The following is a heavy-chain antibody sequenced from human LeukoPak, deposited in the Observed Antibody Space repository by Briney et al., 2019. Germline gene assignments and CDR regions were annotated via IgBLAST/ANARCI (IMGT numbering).Heavy chain of an antibody. D-gene: IGHD4-17*01. CDR2: ISGSGGST. J-gene: IGHJ6*03. CDR3: PNRPGDTHYYYYMDV. CDR1: GFTFISYA. V-gene: IGHV3-23*01. Sequence: PGGSLRLSCAASGFTFISYAMSWVRQAPGKGLEWVSAISGSGGSTYYADSVKGRFTISRDNSKNTLYLQMNSLRAEDTAVYYWPNRPGDTHYYYYMDVWGKGITVTVSS.